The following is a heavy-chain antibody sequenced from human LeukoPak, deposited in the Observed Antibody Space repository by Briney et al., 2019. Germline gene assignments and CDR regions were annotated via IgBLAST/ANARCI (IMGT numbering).Heavy chain of an antibody. CDR1: GGTFSSYA. CDR3: ATPADFWSGLRYYYMDV. J-gene: IGHJ6*03. V-gene: IGHV1-69*05. D-gene: IGHD3-3*01. Sequence: GSSVKVSCKASGGTFSSYAISWVRQAPGQGLEWMGGIIPTFGTANYAQKFQGRVTITTDESTSTAYMELSSLRSEDTAVYYCATPADFWSGLRYYYMDVWGKGTTVTVSS. CDR2: IIPTFGTA.